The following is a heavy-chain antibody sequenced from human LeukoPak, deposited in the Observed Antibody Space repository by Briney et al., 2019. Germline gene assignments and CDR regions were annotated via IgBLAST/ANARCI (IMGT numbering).Heavy chain of an antibody. V-gene: IGHV3-11*01. CDR1: GFTFSDYY. CDR3: ATSVAGLRYFDY. CDR2: ISSSGNTI. Sequence: PGGSLRLSCAASGFTFSDYYMSWIRQAPGKGLEWVSYISSSGNTIYYADSVKGRFTISRDNAKNSLYLQMNSLRAEDTAVYYCATSVAGLRYFDYWGQGTLVTVSS. D-gene: IGHD6-19*01. J-gene: IGHJ4*02.